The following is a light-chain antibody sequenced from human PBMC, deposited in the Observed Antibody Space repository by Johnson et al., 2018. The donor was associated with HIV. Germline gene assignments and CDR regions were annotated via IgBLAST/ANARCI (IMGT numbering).Light chain of an antibody. CDR1: TCDIGNNY. CDR3: GTWDSSLSAGRV. CDR2: ENN. J-gene: IGLJ1*01. Sequence: QSVLTQPPSVSAAPGQKVTISCSGNTCDIGNNYVSCHQQLPGTAPKLLIYENNKRPSGIPDRFSGSKSGTSATLGITGLQTGDEADYYCGTWDSSLSAGRVFGTGTKVTVL. V-gene: IGLV1-51*01.